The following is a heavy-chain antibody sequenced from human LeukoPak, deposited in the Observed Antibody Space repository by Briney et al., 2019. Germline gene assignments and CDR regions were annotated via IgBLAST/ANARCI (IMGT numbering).Heavy chain of an antibody. D-gene: IGHD5-24*01. Sequence: ASVKVSCKVSGYTLTELSMHWVRQAPGKGLEWMGGVDPEDGETIYAQKFQGRVTMTEDTSTDTAYMELSGLKSEDTAVYYCATQIRDGYPHWYFDLWGRGTLVTVSS. V-gene: IGHV1-24*01. J-gene: IGHJ2*01. CDR3: ATQIRDGYPHWYFDL. CDR2: VDPEDGET. CDR1: GYTLTELS.